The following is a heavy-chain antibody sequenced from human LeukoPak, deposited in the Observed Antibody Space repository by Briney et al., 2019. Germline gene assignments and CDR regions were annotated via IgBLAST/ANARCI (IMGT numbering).Heavy chain of an antibody. CDR1: GDSVSGISFY. Sequence: SEALSLTCTVSGDSVSGISFYWSWIRQPPGKGLQYIGYIQYSGSTNYNPSLKSRVTISVDTSKNQFSLKLSSVTAADTAVYYCARYYDRSGYWSTPHFDYWGQGTLVTVSS. J-gene: IGHJ4*02. D-gene: IGHD3-22*01. CDR3: ARYYDRSGYWSTPHFDY. CDR2: IQYSGST. V-gene: IGHV4-61*01.